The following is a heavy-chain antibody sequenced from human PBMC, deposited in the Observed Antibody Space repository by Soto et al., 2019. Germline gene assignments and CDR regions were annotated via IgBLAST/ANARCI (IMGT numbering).Heavy chain of an antibody. D-gene: IGHD5-18*01. CDR1: GGSISSGDYY. CDR2: IYYSGST. Sequence: SLTCTVSGGSISSGDYYWSWIRQPPGKGLEWIGYIYYSGSTYYNPSLKSRVTISVDTSKNQFSLKLSSVTAADTAVYYCARTAAMAPFDYWGQGTLVTVSS. V-gene: IGHV4-30-4*01. J-gene: IGHJ4*02. CDR3: ARTAAMAPFDY.